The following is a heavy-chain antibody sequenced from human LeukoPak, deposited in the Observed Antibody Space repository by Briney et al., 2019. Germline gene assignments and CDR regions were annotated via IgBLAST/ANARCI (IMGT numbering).Heavy chain of an antibody. CDR1: GGSFTTHY. D-gene: IGHD3-22*01. CDR3: ASDSISMNAFDA. CDR2: ISYIGST. J-gene: IGHJ3*01. V-gene: IGHV4-59*11. Sequence: SETLSLTCTVSGGSFTTHYWSWIRQPPGKGLEWIGYISYIGSTNYNPSLESRVTISIDTSKNEVSLMLTSMTAADTAVYYCASDSISMNAFDAWGQGTMVTVSP.